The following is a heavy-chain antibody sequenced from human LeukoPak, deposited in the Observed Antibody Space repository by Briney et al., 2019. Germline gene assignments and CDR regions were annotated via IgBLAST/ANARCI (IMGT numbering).Heavy chain of an antibody. CDR2: TRNKANSYTT. V-gene: IGHV3-72*01. CDR3: ASANWGAAFDI. Sequence: QPGGSLRLSCAASGFTFSDHYMDWVRQAPGKGLEWVVRTRNKANSYTTEYAASVKGRFTISRDDSKNSLYLQMNSLKTEDTVVYYCASANWGAAFDIWGQGTMVTVSS. J-gene: IGHJ3*02. CDR1: GFTFSDHY. D-gene: IGHD7-27*01.